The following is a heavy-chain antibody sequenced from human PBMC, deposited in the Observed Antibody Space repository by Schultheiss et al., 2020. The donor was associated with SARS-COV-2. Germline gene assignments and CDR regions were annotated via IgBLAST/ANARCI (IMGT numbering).Heavy chain of an antibody. CDR2: ISASNSYI. V-gene: IGHV3-21*01. J-gene: IGHJ6*03. Sequence: GGSLRLSCAASGFTFSSYTMHWVRQTPGKGLEWVASISASNSYILYSDSVKGRFTVSRDNAKNSVYLQMNSLRADDTALYYCARPTYPGSIYYYLDVWGKGTMVTVSS. D-gene: IGHD1-14*01. CDR3: ARPTYPGSIYYYLDV. CDR1: GFTFSSYT.